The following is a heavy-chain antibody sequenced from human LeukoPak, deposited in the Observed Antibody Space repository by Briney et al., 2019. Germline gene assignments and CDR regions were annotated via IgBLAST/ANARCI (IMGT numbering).Heavy chain of an antibody. CDR2: INSDGSST. CDR3: ARVMGRYCSSTSCYVDY. D-gene: IGHD2-2*01. V-gene: IGHV3-74*01. Sequence: GGSLRLSCAASGFTFSSYWMHWVRQAPGKGLVWVSRINSDGSSTSYADSVKGRFTISRDNSKNTLYLQMNSLRAEDTAVYYCARVMGRYCSSTSCYVDYWGQGTLVTVSS. CDR1: GFTFSSYW. J-gene: IGHJ4*02.